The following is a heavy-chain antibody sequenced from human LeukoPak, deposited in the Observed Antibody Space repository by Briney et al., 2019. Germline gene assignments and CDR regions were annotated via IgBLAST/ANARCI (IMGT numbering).Heavy chain of an antibody. V-gene: IGHV3-30*04. J-gene: IGHJ4*02. Sequence: GGSLRLSCAASGFTCSSYAMHWVRQAPGKGLEWVAVISYDGSNKYYADSVKGRFTISRDNSKNTLYLQMNSLRAEDTTVYYCARVVEVAGPFDYWGQGTLVTVSS. D-gene: IGHD6-19*01. CDR1: GFTCSSYA. CDR2: ISYDGSNK. CDR3: ARVVEVAGPFDY.